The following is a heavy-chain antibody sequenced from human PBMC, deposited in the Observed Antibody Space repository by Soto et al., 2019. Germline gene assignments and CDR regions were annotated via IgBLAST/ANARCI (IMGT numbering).Heavy chain of an antibody. CDR2: ISWNSGSI. CDR3: AKVCIRYFDWPYFDY. J-gene: IGHJ4*02. D-gene: IGHD3-9*01. Sequence: GGSLRLSCAASGFTFDDYAMHWVRQAPGKGLEWVSGISWNSGSIGYADSVKGRFTISRDNAKNSLHLQMNSLRAEDTALYYCAKVCIRYFDWPYFDYWGQGTLVTVSS. CDR1: GFTFDDYA. V-gene: IGHV3-9*01.